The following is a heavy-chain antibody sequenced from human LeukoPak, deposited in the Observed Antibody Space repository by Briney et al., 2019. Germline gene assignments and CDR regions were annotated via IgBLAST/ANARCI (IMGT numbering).Heavy chain of an antibody. D-gene: IGHD4-17*01. Sequence: SETLSLTCTVSGGSISSSTYYWGWIRQPPGKGLEWIGNIYYSGSTNYNPSLKSRVTISVDTSKNQFSLKLSSVTAADTAVYYCARDLWVTTRYFDLWGRGTLVTVSS. CDR1: GGSISSSTYY. CDR3: ARDLWVTTRYFDL. J-gene: IGHJ2*01. V-gene: IGHV4-39*07. CDR2: IYYSGST.